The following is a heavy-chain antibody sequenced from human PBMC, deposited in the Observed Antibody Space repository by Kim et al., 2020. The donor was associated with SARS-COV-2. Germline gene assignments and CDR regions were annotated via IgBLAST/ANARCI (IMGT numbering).Heavy chain of an antibody. Sequence: SETLSLTCTVSGGSISSGGYYWSWIRQHPGKGLEWIGYIYYSGSTYYNPSLKSRVTISVDTSKNQFSLKLSSVTAADTAVYYCARERQVPSYGDFPGYYYGMDVWGQGTTVTVSS. V-gene: IGHV4-31*03. J-gene: IGHJ6*02. CDR2: IYYSGST. CDR3: ARERQVPSYGDFPGYYYGMDV. CDR1: GGSISSGGYY. D-gene: IGHD4-17*01.